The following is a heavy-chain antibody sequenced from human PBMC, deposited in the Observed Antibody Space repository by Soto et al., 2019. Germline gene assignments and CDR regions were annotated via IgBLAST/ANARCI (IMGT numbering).Heavy chain of an antibody. Sequence: GGSLRLSCAASGFTFSSYAMNWVRQAPGKGLEWVSGISYGGGSTNYADSVKGRFTISRENSKNTLYLQMNSLRGEDTAVYYCSKGESYYYDSSGYWNYWGQGTLVTVSS. J-gene: IGHJ4*02. CDR3: SKGESYYYDSSGYWNY. V-gene: IGHV3-23*01. CDR1: GFTFSSYA. CDR2: ISYGGGST. D-gene: IGHD3-22*01.